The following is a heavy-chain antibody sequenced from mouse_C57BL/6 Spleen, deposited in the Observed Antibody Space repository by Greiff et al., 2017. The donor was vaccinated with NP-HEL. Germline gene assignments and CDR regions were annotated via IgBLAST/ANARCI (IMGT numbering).Heavy chain of an antibody. CDR1: GYTFTSYW. CDR3: ARSDYGSSYVYFDV. J-gene: IGHJ1*03. D-gene: IGHD1-1*01. V-gene: IGHV1-50*01. CDR2: IDPSDSYT. Sequence: VQLQQPGAELVKPGASVKLSCKASGYTFTSYWMQWVKQRPGQGLEWIGEIDPSDSYTNYNQKFKGKATLTVDTSSSTAYMQLSSLTSEDSAVYYCARSDYGSSYVYFDVWGTGTTVTVSS.